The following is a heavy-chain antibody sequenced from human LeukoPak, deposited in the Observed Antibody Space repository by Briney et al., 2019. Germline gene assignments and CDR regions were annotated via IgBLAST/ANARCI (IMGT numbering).Heavy chain of an antibody. D-gene: IGHD3-22*01. J-gene: IGHJ1*01. Sequence: GGSLSLSCAASGFTFSSYGMHWVRQAPGKGLEWVAFIRYDGSNKYYADSVKGRFTISRDNSKNTLYLQMNGLRAEDTAVYYCAKDHDDSSGYYEYFQHWGQGTLVTVSS. CDR2: IRYDGSNK. CDR1: GFTFSSYG. CDR3: AKDHDDSSGYYEYFQH. V-gene: IGHV3-30*02.